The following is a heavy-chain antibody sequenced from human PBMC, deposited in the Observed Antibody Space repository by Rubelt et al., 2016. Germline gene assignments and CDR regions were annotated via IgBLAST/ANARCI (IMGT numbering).Heavy chain of an antibody. CDR2: ISAYTGNT. Sequence: QVQLVQSGAEVKKPGASVKVSCKASGYTFTSYGISWVRQAPGQGLEWMGWISAYTGNTNGGQKLEGRVTRVTDTSTSTAYMELRSLRADDTAGDYWAREHSRDSHGGVDPWGQGTLVT. V-gene: IGHV1-18*01. CDR1: GYTFTSYG. D-gene: IGHD3-10*01. J-gene: IGHJ5*02. CDR3: AREHSRDSHGGVDP.